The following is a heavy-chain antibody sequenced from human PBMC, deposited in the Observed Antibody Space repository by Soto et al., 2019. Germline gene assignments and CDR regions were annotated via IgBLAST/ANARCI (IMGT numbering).Heavy chain of an antibody. CDR2: INANNGNT. D-gene: IGHD4-4*01. J-gene: IGHJ6*03. Sequence: GASVKVSCKASGYTFTSYGISWVRQAPGQGLEWMGWINANNGNTNYAQKFQGRVTMTRNTSISTAYMELSSLRSEDTAVYYCARAARTTVTPNYYYYYYMDVWGKGTTVTVSS. CDR1: GYTFTSYG. V-gene: IGHV1-8*02. CDR3: ARAARTTVTPNYYYYYYMDV.